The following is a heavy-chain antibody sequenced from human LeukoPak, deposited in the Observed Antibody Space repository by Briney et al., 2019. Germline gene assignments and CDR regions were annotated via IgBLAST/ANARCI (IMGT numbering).Heavy chain of an antibody. CDR2: ISSSSSYI. CDR1: GFTFSSYS. V-gene: IGHV3-21*04. D-gene: IGHD3-22*01. Sequence: GGSLRLSCAASGFTFSSYSMNWVRQAPGKGLEWVSSISSSSSYIYYADSVKGRFTISRDNAKNSLYLQMNSLRAEDTALYYCAKSRTYYYDSSGYYYGRGDAFDIWGQGTMVTVSS. J-gene: IGHJ3*02. CDR3: AKSRTYYYDSSGYYYGRGDAFDI.